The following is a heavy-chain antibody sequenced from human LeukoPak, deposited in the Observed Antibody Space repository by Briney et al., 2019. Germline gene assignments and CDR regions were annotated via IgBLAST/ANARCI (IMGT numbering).Heavy chain of an antibody. CDR2: ISGSSGNI. CDR1: GFPFSSYE. CDR3: AREKIPALVFDP. D-gene: IGHD6-13*01. J-gene: IGHJ5*02. V-gene: IGHV3-48*03. Sequence: GGSLRLSCAASGFPFSSYEMHRLRQAPGKGLEWVAHISGSSGNILYSDSVKGRFSVSRDNANNLLYLQMNSLRVEDTAVYYCAREKIPALVFDPWGQGTLVAVSP.